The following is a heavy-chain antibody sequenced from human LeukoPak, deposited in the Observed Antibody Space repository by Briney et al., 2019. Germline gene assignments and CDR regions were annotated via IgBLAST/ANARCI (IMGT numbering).Heavy chain of an antibody. CDR3: AHSSPYFGDDY. CDR1: GFSLSTSGMC. J-gene: IGHJ4*02. V-gene: IGHV2-5*08. CDR2: IYWNDDK. Sequence: SGPALVKPTQTLTLTCTFSGFSLSTSGMCVSWIRQPPGKALEWLALIYWNDDKRYSPSLKSRLTITKDTSKNQVVLTMTNMDPVDTATYYCAHSSPYFGDDYWGQGTLVTVSS. D-gene: IGHD3-16*01.